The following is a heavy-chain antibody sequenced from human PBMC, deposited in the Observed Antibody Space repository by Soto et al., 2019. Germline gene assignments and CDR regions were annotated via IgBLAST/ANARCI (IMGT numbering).Heavy chain of an antibody. CDR3: AELPYNTYYYGSGSYHAFDI. D-gene: IGHD3-10*01. Sequence: GGSLRLSCAASGFTFSDYYMSWIRQAPGKGLEWVSYISSSGSTIYYADSVKGRFTISRDNAKNSLYLQMNSLRAEDTAVYYCAELPYNTYYYGSGSYHAFDIWGQGTMVTVSS. V-gene: IGHV3-11*01. J-gene: IGHJ3*02. CDR2: ISSSGSTI. CDR1: GFTFSDYY.